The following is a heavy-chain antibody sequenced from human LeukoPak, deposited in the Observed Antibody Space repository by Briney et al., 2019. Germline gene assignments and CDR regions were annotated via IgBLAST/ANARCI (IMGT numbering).Heavy chain of an antibody. J-gene: IGHJ5*02. CDR2: ISAYNGNT. D-gene: IGHD3-10*01. CDR3: ARDTMVRGVILTHGFDP. V-gene: IGHV1-18*01. CDR1: GYTFTSYG. Sequence: GASVKVSCKASGYTFTSYGIGWVRQAPGQGLEWMGWISAYNGNTNYAQKLQGRVTMTTDTSTSTAYMELRSLRSDDTAVYYCARDTMVRGVILTHGFDPWGQGTLVTVPS.